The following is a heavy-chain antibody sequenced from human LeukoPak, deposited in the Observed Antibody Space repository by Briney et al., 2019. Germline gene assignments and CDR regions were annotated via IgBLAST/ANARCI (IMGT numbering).Heavy chain of an antibody. CDR3: ARGVSSVRWFGELSLGWFDP. CDR2: ISAYIGET. V-gene: IGHV1-18*01. D-gene: IGHD3-10*01. Sequence: ASVKVSCKASGYTFTSYGINWVGPAPGQGLEWMGWISAYIGETNYAQKLQGRVTMTANTATSTAYMELRSRRSADPAVYYCARGVSSVRWFGELSLGWFDPCGQGALVTVSS. CDR1: GYTFTSYG. J-gene: IGHJ5*02.